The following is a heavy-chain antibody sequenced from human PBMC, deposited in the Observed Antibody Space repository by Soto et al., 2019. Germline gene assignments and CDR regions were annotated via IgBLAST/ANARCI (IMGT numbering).Heavy chain of an antibody. V-gene: IGHV3-48*01. CDR3: ARDSRNYYYYMDV. CDR1: GFTFSSYN. CDR2: ISLSSSTI. Sequence: EVQLVESGGGLVQPGGSLRLSCAASGFTFSSYNMNWVRQAPGKGVEGISEISLSSSTIFYADSVKGRFTISRDNAKNSLYLQMNSLRAEDTAVYYCARDSRNYYYYMDVWGKGTTVTVSS. J-gene: IGHJ6*03.